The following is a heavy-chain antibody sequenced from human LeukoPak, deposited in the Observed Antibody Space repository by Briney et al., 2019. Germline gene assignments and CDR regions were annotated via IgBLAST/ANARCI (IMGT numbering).Heavy chain of an antibody. CDR2: IYYSGST. D-gene: IGHD5-12*01. CDR3: ARWRTDAYYYYGMDV. Sequence: PSETLSLTCTVSGGSISSSSYYRGWIRQPPGKGLEWIGSIYYSGSTYYNPSLKSRVTISVDTSKNQFSLKLSSVTAADTAVYYCARWRTDAYYYYGMDVWGQGTTVTVSS. V-gene: IGHV4-39*07. J-gene: IGHJ6*02. CDR1: GGSISSSSYY.